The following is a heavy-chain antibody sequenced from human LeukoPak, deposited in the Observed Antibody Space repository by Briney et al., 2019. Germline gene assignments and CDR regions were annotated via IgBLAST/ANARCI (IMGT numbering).Heavy chain of an antibody. D-gene: IGHD1-26*01. CDR2: INWNGGST. CDR1: GFTFDDYG. J-gene: IGHJ6*03. Sequence: PGGSLRLSCAASGFTFDDYGMSWVRQAPGKGLEWVSGINWNGGSTGYADSVKGRFTISRDNAKNSLDLQMNSLRAEDTALYYCASSGSYYYYYYMDVWGKGTTVTVSS. V-gene: IGHV3-20*04. CDR3: ASSGSYYYYYYMDV.